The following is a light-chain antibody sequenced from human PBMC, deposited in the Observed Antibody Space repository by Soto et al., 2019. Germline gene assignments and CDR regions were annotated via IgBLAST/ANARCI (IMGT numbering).Light chain of an antibody. V-gene: IGKV2-28*01. CDR2: LGS. Sequence: DIVMTQSPLSLPVTPGEPASISCRSSQSLLHSNGYNYLDWYLQKPGQSPQLLIYLGSNRASRVPVRFSGSRSRTDLTLKISRVEAEDVGVYDCMQVLQPLFTFGRGTKVEIK. J-gene: IGKJ3*01. CDR3: MQVLQPLFT. CDR1: QSLLHSNGYNY.